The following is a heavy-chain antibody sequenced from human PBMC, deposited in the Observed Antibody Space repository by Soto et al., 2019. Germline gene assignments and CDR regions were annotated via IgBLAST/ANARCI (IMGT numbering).Heavy chain of an antibody. Sequence: ASVKVSCKASGYTFTSYDINWVRQATGQGLEWMGWMNPNSGNTGYAQKFQGRVTMTRNTSISTAYMELSSLRSEDTAVYYCARGTLAHFNGTERYYYYYYMDVWGKGTTVTVSS. V-gene: IGHV1-8*01. CDR1: GYTFTSYD. CDR3: ARGTLAHFNGTERYYYYYYMDV. D-gene: IGHD2-8*01. J-gene: IGHJ6*03. CDR2: MNPNSGNT.